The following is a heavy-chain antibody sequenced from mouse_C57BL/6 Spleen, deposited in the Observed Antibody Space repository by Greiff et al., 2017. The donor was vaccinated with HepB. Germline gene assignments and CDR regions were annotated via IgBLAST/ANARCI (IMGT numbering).Heavy chain of an antibody. CDR3: ARSYEGYYFDY. CDR2: IDPSDSET. D-gene: IGHD2-12*01. Sequence: VQLQQPGAELVRPGSSVKLSCKASGYTFTSYWMHWVKQRPIQGLEWIGNIDPSDSETHYNQKFKDKATLTVDESSSTAYMQLSSLTSEDSAVYYCARSYEGYYFDYWGQGTTLTVSS. CDR1: GYTFTSYW. V-gene: IGHV1-52*01. J-gene: IGHJ2*01.